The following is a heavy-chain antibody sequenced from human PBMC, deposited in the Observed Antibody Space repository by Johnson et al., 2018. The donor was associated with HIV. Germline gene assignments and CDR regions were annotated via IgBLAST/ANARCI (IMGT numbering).Heavy chain of an antibody. CDR3: TTDPIAAAGPDAFDI. D-gene: IGHD6-13*01. V-gene: IGHV3-15*01. CDR2: IKSKSDGGSL. Sequence: VQLVESGGGLIKPGGSLRLSCAASGFTFSNAWMSWVRQGPGQGLAWVGRIKSKSDGGSLDYAAPVKARFTISRDDSKHTLYLQMNSLKTEDTAVYYCTTDPIAAAGPDAFDIWCQGTLVTVSS. J-gene: IGHJ3*02. CDR1: GFTFSNAW.